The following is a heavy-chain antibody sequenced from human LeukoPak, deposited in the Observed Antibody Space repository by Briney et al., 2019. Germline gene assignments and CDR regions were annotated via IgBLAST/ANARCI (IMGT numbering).Heavy chain of an antibody. CDR2: ISAYNGNT. D-gene: IGHD2-2*01. CDR1: GYTFTSYG. Sequence: ASVKVSCKASGYTFTSYGISWERQAPGQGLEWMGWISAYNGNTNYAQKLQGRVTMTTDTSTSTAYMELRSLRPDDTAVYYCARVLGYRSSTSCYGTDYYYYGMDVWGQGTTVTVSS. J-gene: IGHJ6*02. CDR3: ARVLGYRSSTSCYGTDYYYYGMDV. V-gene: IGHV1-18*01.